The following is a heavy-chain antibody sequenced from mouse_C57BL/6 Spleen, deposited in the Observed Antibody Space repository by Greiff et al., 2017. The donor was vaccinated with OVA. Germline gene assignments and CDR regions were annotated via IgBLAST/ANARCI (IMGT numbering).Heavy chain of an antibody. V-gene: IGHV1-53*01. D-gene: IGHD2-5*01. CDR3: ARYINYGGGSWFAD. CDR2: INPSNGGT. J-gene: IGHJ3*01. CDR1: GYTFTSYW. Sequence: QVHVKQPGTELVKPGASVKLSCKASGYTFTSYWMHWVKQRPGQGLEWIGNINPSNGGTNYNEKFKSKATLTVDKSSSTAYMQLSSLTSADYAVYYCARYINYGGGSWFADGGQGTLVTVSA.